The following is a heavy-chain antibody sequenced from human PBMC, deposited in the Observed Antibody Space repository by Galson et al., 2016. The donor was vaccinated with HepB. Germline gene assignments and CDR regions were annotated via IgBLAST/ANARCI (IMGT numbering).Heavy chain of an antibody. CDR2: IFQSGSV. J-gene: IGHJ4*02. Sequence: SETLSLTCAVSGGSISSSDWWSWVRQPPGQGLEWIGQIFQSGSVNYTPSLASRVTISVDTSNNHFSLRLTSVTAADTALYYCARQHRGGPSDYWGQGILVIVTS. V-gene: IGHV4-4*02. D-gene: IGHD5-24*01. CDR3: ARQHRGGPSDY. CDR1: GGSISSSDW.